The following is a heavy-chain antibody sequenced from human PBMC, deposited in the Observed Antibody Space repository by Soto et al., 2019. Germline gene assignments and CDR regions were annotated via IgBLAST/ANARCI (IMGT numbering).Heavy chain of an antibody. J-gene: IGHJ4*02. D-gene: IGHD3-16*01. CDR3: AKDFVRELITFGGVLDY. CDR1: GFTFSSYG. Sequence: QVQLVESGGGVVQPGRSLRLSCAASGFTFSSYGMHWVRQAPGKGLEWVAVISYDGSNKYYADSVKGRFTISRDNSKNTLYLQMNSLRAEDTAVYYCAKDFVRELITFGGVLDYWGQGTLVTVSS. CDR2: ISYDGSNK. V-gene: IGHV3-30*18.